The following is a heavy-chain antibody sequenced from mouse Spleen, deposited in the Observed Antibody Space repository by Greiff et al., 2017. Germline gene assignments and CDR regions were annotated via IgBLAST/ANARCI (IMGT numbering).Heavy chain of an antibody. J-gene: IGHJ4*01. CDR1: GYTFTSYG. Sequence: QVQLKESGAELARPGASVKLSCKASGYTFTSYGISWVKQRTGQGLEWIGEIYPRSGNTYYNEKFKGKATLTADKSSSTAYMELRSLTSEDSAVYFCAREDDYERGYYAMDYWGQGTSVTVSS. D-gene: IGHD2-4*01. CDR2: IYPRSGNT. V-gene: IGHV1-81*01. CDR3: AREDDYERGYYAMDY.